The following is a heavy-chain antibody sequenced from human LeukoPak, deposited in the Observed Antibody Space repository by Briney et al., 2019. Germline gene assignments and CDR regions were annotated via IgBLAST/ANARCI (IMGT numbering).Heavy chain of an antibody. CDR1: GGSISSADYY. CDR3: AKGIYGDSGY. Sequence: PSETLSLTCTVSGGSISSADYYWSWIRQPPGKGLEWIGYIYYSGSTNYNPSLKSRVTISIDTSKNQFSLKLSSVTAADTAVYYCAKGIYGDSGYWGQGTLVTVSS. CDR2: IYYSGST. D-gene: IGHD4-17*01. V-gene: IGHV4-61*08. J-gene: IGHJ4*02.